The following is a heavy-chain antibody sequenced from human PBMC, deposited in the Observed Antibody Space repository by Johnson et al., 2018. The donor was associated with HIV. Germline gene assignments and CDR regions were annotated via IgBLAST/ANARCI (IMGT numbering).Heavy chain of an antibody. CDR3: ARGGRWGWRGNDAFDI. CDR2: ISWNSGSI. J-gene: IGHJ3*02. V-gene: IGHV3-9*03. CDR1: GFTFDDYA. Sequence: VQLVESGGGSVQPGRSLRLSCAASGFTFDDYAMHWVRQAPGKGLEWVSGISWNSGSIGYVDSVKGRFTISRDNAKNSLYLQMNSLRAEDMALYYCARGGRWGWRGNDAFDIWGQGTMVTVSS. D-gene: IGHD3-3*01.